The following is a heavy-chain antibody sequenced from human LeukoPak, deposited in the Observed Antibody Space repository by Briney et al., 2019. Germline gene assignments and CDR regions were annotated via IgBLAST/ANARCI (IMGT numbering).Heavy chain of an antibody. Sequence: GGSLRLSCAASGFTFSSSAMSWVGQAPGKGLEWVPRISGSGSGGNTYYAVSVKGRFTISREKSKNTMNLQINSMRAGDPAVYCCTKSCYNPFDHWGQGTLVTVSS. J-gene: IGHJ5*02. D-gene: IGHD5-24*01. V-gene: IGHV3-23*01. CDR3: TKSCYNPFDH. CDR1: GFTFSSSA. CDR2: ISGSGSGGNT.